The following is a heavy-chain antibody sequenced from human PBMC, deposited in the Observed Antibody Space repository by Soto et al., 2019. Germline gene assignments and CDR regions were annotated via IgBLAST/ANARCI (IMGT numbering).Heavy chain of an antibody. V-gene: IGHV3-30*18. Sequence: QVQLVESGGGVVQPGRSLRLSCAASGFTFSSYGMHWVRQAPGKGLEWVAVISYDGSNKYYADSVQGRFTISRDNSKNTLYLQMNSLRAEDTAVYYCAKDRMVWWLRGGEDYCGQGTLVTVSS. J-gene: IGHJ4*02. CDR3: AKDRMVWWLRGGEDY. CDR1: GFTFSSYG. D-gene: IGHD5-12*01. CDR2: ISYDGSNK.